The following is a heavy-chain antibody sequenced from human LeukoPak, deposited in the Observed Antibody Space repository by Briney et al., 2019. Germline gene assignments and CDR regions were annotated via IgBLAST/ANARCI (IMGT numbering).Heavy chain of an antibody. CDR3: ARESVGYYDFWSGYQVDY. J-gene: IGHJ4*02. CDR1: GFTFSSYW. CDR2: IKQDGSEK. D-gene: IGHD3-3*01. V-gene: IGHV3-7*05. Sequence: GGSLRLSCAASGFTFSSYWMSWVRQAPGKGLEWVANIKQDGSEKYYVDSVKGRFTISRDNAKNSLYLQMNSLRAEDTAVYYCARESVGYYDFWSGYQVDYWGQGTLVTVSS.